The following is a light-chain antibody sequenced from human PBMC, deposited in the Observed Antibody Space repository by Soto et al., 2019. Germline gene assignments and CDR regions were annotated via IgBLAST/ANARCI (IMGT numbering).Light chain of an antibody. Sequence: QSVLTQPASVSGSPGQSITISCTGTSSDVGGYDHVSWYQQHPGKAPKLLIYDVKNRPSGVSNRFSASKSGNTASLTISGLQAEDEADYYCSSYSSSSTLVLFGGGTKLTVL. CDR1: SSDVGGYDH. CDR2: DVK. CDR3: SSYSSSSTLVL. J-gene: IGLJ2*01. V-gene: IGLV2-14*01.